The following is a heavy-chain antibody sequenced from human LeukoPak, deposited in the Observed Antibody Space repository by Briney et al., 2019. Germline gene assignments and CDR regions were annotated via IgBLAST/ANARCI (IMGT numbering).Heavy chain of an antibody. Sequence: GGSLRLSCAASGFTFSSYWMHWVRQASGKGLVWVSNINSDGSTTTYADSVKGRFTISKDNAKNSLYLQMNSLRAEDTALYHCARNNGMDVWGQGTTVIVSS. CDR2: INSDGSTT. V-gene: IGHV3-74*01. J-gene: IGHJ6*02. CDR3: ARNNGMDV. CDR1: GFTFSSYW.